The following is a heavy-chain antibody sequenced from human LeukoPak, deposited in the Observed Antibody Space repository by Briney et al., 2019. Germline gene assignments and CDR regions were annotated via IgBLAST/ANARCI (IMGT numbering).Heavy chain of an antibody. V-gene: IGHV3-53*01. D-gene: IGHD3-10*01. CDR1: GFTVSSNY. Sequence: GGSLRLSCAASGFTVSSNYMSWVRQAPGKGLEWVSVIYSGGSTYYADSVKGRFTISRDNSKNTLYLQMNSLRAEDTAVYYCARDSRGSSRSLDYWGQGTLVTVSS. CDR3: ARDSRGSSRSLDY. J-gene: IGHJ4*02. CDR2: IYSGGST.